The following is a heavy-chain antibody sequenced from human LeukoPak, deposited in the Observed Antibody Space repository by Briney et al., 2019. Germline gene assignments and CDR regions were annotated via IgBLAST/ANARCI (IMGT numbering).Heavy chain of an antibody. V-gene: IGHV3-23*01. CDR1: GFTFSSYT. CDR3: AKEDPRTPPYMDV. J-gene: IGHJ6*04. CDR2: ISGSGGST. Sequence: GGSLRLSCAASGFTFSSYTMSWVRQAPGKGLEWVTAISGSGGSTYCADSVKGLFTISRDNSKNTLYLQMNSLRAEDTAVYYCAKEDPRTPPYMDVWGKGTTVTVSS.